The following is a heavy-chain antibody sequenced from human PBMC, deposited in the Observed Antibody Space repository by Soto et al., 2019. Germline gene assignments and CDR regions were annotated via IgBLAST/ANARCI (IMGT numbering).Heavy chain of an antibody. D-gene: IGHD2-15*01. CDR3: ARDRMVSATDNWFDP. CDR1: GSTFSSYA. CDR2: IIPIFGTA. V-gene: IGHV1-69*06. Sequence: QVQLVQSGAEVKKPGSSVKVSCKASGSTFSSYAISWVRQAPGHGLEWMGGIIPIFGTANYAQKFQGRVTITADKSTSTAYMELSSLRSEDTAVYYCARDRMVSATDNWFDPWGQGTLVTVSS. J-gene: IGHJ5*02.